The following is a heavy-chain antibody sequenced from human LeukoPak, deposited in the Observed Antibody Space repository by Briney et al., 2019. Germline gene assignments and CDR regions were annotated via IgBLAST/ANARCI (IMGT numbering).Heavy chain of an antibody. D-gene: IGHD6-13*01. J-gene: IGHJ5*02. CDR2: INPSGGST. Sequence: ASVKVSCKASGYSFTSYYMHWVRQAPGQGLEWMGIINPSGGSTSYAQKFQGRVTMTRDMSTSTVYMELSSLRSDDTAVYYCARFSSRATDPWGQGTLVTVSS. V-gene: IGHV1-46*01. CDR1: GYSFTSYY. CDR3: ARFSSRATDP.